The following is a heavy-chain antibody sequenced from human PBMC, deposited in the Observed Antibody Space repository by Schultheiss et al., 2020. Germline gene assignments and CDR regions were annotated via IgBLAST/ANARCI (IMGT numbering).Heavy chain of an antibody. CDR2: IYYTGST. D-gene: IGHD6-19*01. J-gene: IGHJ4*02. Sequence: SETLSLTCAVYGGSFSSYYWSWLRQPPGKGLEWIGYIYYTGSTSYNPSLKSRVTISIDTSKNQLSLKLDSVTAADTAMYYCAVCRYTSGWYFFDYWGQGALVTVSS. CDR1: GGSFSSYY. V-gene: IGHV4-59*08. CDR3: AVCRYTSGWYFFDY.